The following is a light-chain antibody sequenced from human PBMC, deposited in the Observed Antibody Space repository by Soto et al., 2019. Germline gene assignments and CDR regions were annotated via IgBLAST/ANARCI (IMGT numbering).Light chain of an antibody. J-gene: IGKJ5*01. V-gene: IGKV3-15*01. CDR2: GAS. CDR3: QQYNNWPPIT. CDR1: QSVSQS. Sequence: EIVMTQSPATLSVSPGERATLSCRASQSVSQSLAWYQQNPGQAPRLLIFGASTRATGIPARFSGSGSETEFTLTISSLQSEDFAVYYCQQYNNWPPITFGQGTRLEIK.